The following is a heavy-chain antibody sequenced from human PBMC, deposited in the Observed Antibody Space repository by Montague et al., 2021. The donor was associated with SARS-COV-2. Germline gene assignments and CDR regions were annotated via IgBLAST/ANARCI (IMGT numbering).Heavy chain of an antibody. CDR2: FYLSRKT. V-gene: IGHV4-59*01. D-gene: IGHD1-14*01. Sequence: SETLSLTCPSLVSWNSGAYRRSTRLNSSHHGKSYGVFYLSRKTNYNPSLRSRVTISMDTSRNQFSLKLKSVTTADTAIYYCATDDEPDRPADFDYWGRGILVTVSS. CDR1: VSWNSGAY. J-gene: IGHJ4*01. CDR3: ATDDEPDRPADFDY.